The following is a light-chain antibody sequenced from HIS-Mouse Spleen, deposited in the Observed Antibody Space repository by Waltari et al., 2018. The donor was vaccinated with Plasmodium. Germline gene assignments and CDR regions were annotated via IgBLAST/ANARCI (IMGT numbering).Light chain of an antibody. CDR3: QSADSSGTPNWV. V-gene: IGLV3-25*03. Sequence: SYELTQPPSVSVSPGQTARITCSGNALPKKYAYWYQQKQGQAPVLVIYKDSERPSGIPERFSGSSSGTTVTLTISGVQAEDEADYYCQSADSSGTPNWVFGGGTKLTVL. CDR2: KDS. J-gene: IGLJ3*02. CDR1: ALPKKY.